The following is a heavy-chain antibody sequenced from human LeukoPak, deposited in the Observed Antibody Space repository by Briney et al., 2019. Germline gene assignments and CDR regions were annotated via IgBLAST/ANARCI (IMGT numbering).Heavy chain of an antibody. CDR2: INPNSGGT. CDR1: GYTFTGYY. CDR3: ARDRGGYSALDAFDI. J-gene: IGHJ3*02. V-gene: IGHV1-2*02. Sequence: ASVKVSCKASGYTFTGYYMHWVRQAPGQGLEWMGWINPNSGGTNYAQKFQGRVTMTRDTSTSTAYMELRSLRSDDTAVYYCARDRGGYSALDAFDIWGQGTMVTVSS. D-gene: IGHD3-22*01.